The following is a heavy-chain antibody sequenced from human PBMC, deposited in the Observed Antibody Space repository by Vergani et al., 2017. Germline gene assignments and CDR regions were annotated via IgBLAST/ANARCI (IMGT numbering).Heavy chain of an antibody. Sequence: QVQLQQWGAGLLKPSETLYLTCDVYGGSFSGYYWSWIRQPPGKGLGGIGEINHSGSTNYNPSLKKRVTISVDTSKNQFSLKLSAVTAADTAVYYCASGLRVTSVGYWGQGTLVTVSA. CDR1: GGSFSGYY. CDR2: INHSGST. J-gene: IGHJ4*02. D-gene: IGHD3-16*01. V-gene: IGHV4-34*01. CDR3: ASGLRVTSVGY.